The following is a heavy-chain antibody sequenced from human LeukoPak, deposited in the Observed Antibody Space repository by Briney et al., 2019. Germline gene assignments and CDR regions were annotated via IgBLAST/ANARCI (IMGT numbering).Heavy chain of an antibody. D-gene: IGHD3-22*01. Sequence: SETLSLTCTVSGGSISSYYWSWIRQPPGKGLEWIGRIYTSGSTNYNPSLKSRVTISVDTSKNQFSLKLSSVTAADTAVYYCARRSVPLDQNYYDSSGYSDYFDYWGQGTLVTVSS. J-gene: IGHJ4*02. CDR1: GGSISSYY. CDR3: ARRSVPLDQNYYDSSGYSDYFDY. CDR2: IYTSGST. V-gene: IGHV4-4*08.